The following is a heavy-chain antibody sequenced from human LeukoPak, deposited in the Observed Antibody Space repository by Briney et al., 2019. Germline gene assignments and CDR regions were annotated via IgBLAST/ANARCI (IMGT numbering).Heavy chain of an antibody. CDR1: GFTFSSYG. D-gene: IGHD3-3*01. CDR2: IRSDGRNK. CDR3: AKPTPLEYDFWSADSLAEYFQH. J-gene: IGHJ1*01. V-gene: IGHV3-30*02. Sequence: GGSLRLSCAASGFTFSSYGMHWVRQAPGKGLEWVAFIRSDGRNKYYADSVRGRFTISTDNSKNTLYLQMNSLRAEDTAVYYCAKPTPLEYDFWSADSLAEYFQHWGQGTLVTVSS.